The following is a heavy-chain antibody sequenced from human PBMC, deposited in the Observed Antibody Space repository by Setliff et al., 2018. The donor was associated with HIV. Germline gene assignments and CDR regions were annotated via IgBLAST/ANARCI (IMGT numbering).Heavy chain of an antibody. CDR3: ARHPPHDSTWPYYYYGMDV. CDR2: IYDSGSI. V-gene: IGHV4-39*01. D-gene: IGHD6-13*01. CDR1: GASITSSGFY. Sequence: SETLSLTCTVSGASITSSGFYWGWIRQPPGKGLEWIGSIYDSGSIFYTATTHYNPSLKSRVTISVDTSKNQFSLRLSSVTAADTAVYYCARHPPHDSTWPYYYYGMDVWGQGTTVTVSS. J-gene: IGHJ6*02.